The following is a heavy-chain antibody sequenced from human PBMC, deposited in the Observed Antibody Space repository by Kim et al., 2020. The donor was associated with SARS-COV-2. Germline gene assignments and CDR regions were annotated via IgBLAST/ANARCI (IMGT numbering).Heavy chain of an antibody. V-gene: IGHV3-48*02. CDR3: AREREYYYDSSAYYYDNAFDI. Sequence: GGSLRLSCAASGFNFRSYSMNWVRQAPGKGLEWLSYISSSTTTIYYADSLEGRFTISRDNGKNSVYLQMNSLRDEDTAVYYCAREREYYYDSSAYYYDNAFDIWGQGTMVTVSS. J-gene: IGHJ3*02. CDR1: GFNFRSYS. D-gene: IGHD3-22*01. CDR2: ISSSTTTI.